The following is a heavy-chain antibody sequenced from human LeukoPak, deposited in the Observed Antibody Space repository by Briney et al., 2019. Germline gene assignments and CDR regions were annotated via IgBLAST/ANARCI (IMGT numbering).Heavy chain of an antibody. CDR2: ISGNGGST. CDR3: AKDLRVIVVTYYMDV. J-gene: IGHJ6*03. V-gene: IGHV3-23*01. Sequence: GGSLRLSCAASGFTFNSYAMTWVRQAPGKGLEWVSSISGNGGSTYYTDSVKGRFTISRDNSKNTLYLQMNSLRAADTAAYYCAKDLRVIVVTYYMDVWGKGTTVTVSS. CDR1: GFTFNSYA. D-gene: IGHD2-2*01.